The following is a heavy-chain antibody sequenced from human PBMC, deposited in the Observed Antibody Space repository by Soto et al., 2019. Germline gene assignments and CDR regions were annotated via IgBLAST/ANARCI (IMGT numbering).Heavy chain of an antibody. V-gene: IGHV3-23*01. Sequence: EVQLLESGGGLVQPGGSLRLSCAASGFTSSNYAMSWVRQAPGRGLEWVSGISGSGDLTYYADSVKGRFTISRDNSENMVYPQMNSLRAEDTAVYYCAKDRTITMIVVPHAFDIWGQGTMVTVSS. J-gene: IGHJ3*02. CDR2: ISGSGDLT. D-gene: IGHD3-22*01. CDR1: GFTSSNYA. CDR3: AKDRTITMIVVPHAFDI.